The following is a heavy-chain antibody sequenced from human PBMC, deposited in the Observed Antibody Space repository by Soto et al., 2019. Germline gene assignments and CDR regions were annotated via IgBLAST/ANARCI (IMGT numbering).Heavy chain of an antibody. D-gene: IGHD3-22*01. CDR3: ARLTSYDSSGYYCC. CDR1: GFTFSSYS. J-gene: IGHJ4*02. V-gene: IGHV3-21*01. CDR2: ISSSSSYI. Sequence: EVQLVESGGGLVKPGGSLRLSCAASGFTFSSYSMNWVRQAPGKGLEWVSSISSSSSYIYYADSVKGRFTISRDNAENSLYLQMNSLRAEDTAVYYCARLTSYDSSGYYCCWGQGTLVTVSS.